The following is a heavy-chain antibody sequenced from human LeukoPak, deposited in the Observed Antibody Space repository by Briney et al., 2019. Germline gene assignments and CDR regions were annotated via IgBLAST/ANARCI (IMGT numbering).Heavy chain of an antibody. CDR3: ARYLNRRNYDFWSGYYVGDAFDI. Sequence: PSETLSLTCTVSGGSISSSSYYWGWIRQPPGKGLEWIGSIYYSGSTNYNPSLKSRVTISVDTSKNQFSLKLSSVTAADTAVYYCARYLNRRNYDFWSGYYVGDAFDIWGQGTMVTVSS. CDR1: GGSISSSSYY. V-gene: IGHV4-39*07. CDR2: IYYSGST. D-gene: IGHD3-3*01. J-gene: IGHJ3*02.